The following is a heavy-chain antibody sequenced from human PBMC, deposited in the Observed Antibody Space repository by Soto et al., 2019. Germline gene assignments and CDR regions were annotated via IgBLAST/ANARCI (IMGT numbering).Heavy chain of an antibody. CDR1: GGSFSGYY. CDR3: PRPARITIFGVVINDYSY. J-gene: IGHJ4*02. Sequence: SETLSLTGAVYGGSFSGYYWSWIRQPPGKWLEWIGEINHSGSTNYNPSLKSRVTISVDTSKNQFSLKLSSVTAPDTAVYYCPRPARITIFGVVINDYSYWGQGXLLTVT. V-gene: IGHV4-34*01. CDR2: INHSGST. D-gene: IGHD3-3*01.